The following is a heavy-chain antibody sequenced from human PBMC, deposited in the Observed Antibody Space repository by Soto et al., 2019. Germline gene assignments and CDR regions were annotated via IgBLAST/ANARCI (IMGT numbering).Heavy chain of an antibody. CDR1: GFTFSRFD. Sequence: GSLRLSCVASGFTFSRFDMNWIRQAAGKGPAWIVVINASGKTISYADNDKGRSTKTRNNAENSTYQQMSSLRGEDTAMYYCARYSGSYSNNWFDPWGQGTLVTVSS. D-gene: IGHD6-19*01. J-gene: IGHJ5*02. CDR3: ARYSGSYSNNWFDP. CDR2: INASGKTI. V-gene: IGHV3-48*03.